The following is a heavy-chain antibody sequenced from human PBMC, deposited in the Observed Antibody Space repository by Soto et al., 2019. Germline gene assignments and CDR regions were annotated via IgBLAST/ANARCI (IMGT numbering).Heavy chain of an antibody. CDR2: LFWDDDK. V-gene: IGHV2-5*02. D-gene: IGHD2-15*01. J-gene: IGHJ5*01. CDR3: SPSAALDGGSGGSCYCFYS. CDR1: GFSVSASGVG. Sequence: QITLKEPGHTVVKPTQTLTLTCTCSGFSVSASGVGVGWIRQPPGKALEWLALLFWDDDKCYSPSLKSRLTTPKDPSNNRVLLTMTCIDAWDRSTYYSSPSAALDGGSGGSCYCFYSWGQGTPVTVSS.